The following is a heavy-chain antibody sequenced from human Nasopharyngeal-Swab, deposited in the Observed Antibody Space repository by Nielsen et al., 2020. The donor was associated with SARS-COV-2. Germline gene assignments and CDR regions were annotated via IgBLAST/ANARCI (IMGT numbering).Heavy chain of an antibody. J-gene: IGHJ4*02. V-gene: IGHV1-69*04. CDR2: IIPILGIA. CDR3: AREGGPYDYVWGSYRYTGEDTLLDY. CDR1: GGSFSSYA. Sequence: SVKVPCKASGGSFSSYAISWVRQAPAPGLEWMGRIIPILGIAHYAQKFQGRVTITADKSTSTAYMELSSLRSEDTAVYYCAREGGPYDYVWGSYRYTGEDTLLDYWGQGTLVTVSS. D-gene: IGHD3-16*02.